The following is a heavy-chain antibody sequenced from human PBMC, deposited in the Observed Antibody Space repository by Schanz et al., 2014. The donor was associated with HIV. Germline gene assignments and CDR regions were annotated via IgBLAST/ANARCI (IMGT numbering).Heavy chain of an antibody. D-gene: IGHD1-26*01. CDR2: IYHTGGA. CDR3: ARGPSGGLTPSRGMDV. J-gene: IGHJ6*02. V-gene: IGHV4-30-2*01. CDR1: GGSLSSGGSYS. Sequence: QVQLQESGPGLVKPSQTLSLTCAVSGGSLSSGGSYSWSWVRKPPGKGLEWIGHIYHTGGASYTPSLKIRGPMSGDKSKNQFPLKLPSVTAADTAVYYCARGPSGGLTPSRGMDVWGQGTTVTVSS.